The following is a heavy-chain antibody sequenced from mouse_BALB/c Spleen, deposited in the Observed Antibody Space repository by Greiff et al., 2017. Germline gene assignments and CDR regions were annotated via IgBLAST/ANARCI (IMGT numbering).Heavy chain of an antibody. V-gene: IGHV1-31*01. J-gene: IGHJ1*01. CDR2: INPYNGAT. CDR3: ARENYGYDVWYFDV. Sequence: EVQLQQSGPELVKPGASVKISCKASGYSFTGYYMHWVKQSHVKSLEWIGRINPYNGATSYNQNFKDKASLTVDKSSSTAYMELHSLTSEDSAVYYCARENYGYDVWYFDVWGAGTTVTVSS. CDR1: GYSFTGYY. D-gene: IGHD2-2*01.